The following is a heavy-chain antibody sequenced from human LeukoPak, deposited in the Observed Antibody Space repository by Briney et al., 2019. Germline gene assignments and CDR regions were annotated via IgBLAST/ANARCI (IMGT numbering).Heavy chain of an antibody. CDR1: GFTFRSYS. CDR3: ARVGGGSYYPDYFDY. V-gene: IGHV3-48*04. Sequence: PGGSLRLSCAASGFTFRSYSMNWVRQAPGKGLEWVSYISSSSRTIYYADSVKGRFTISRDNAKNSLYLQMNSLRAEDTAVYYCARVGGGSYYPDYFDYWGQGTLVTVSS. D-gene: IGHD1-26*01. CDR2: ISSSSRTI. J-gene: IGHJ4*02.